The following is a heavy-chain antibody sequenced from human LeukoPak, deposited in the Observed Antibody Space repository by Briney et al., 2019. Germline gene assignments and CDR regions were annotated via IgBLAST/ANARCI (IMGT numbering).Heavy chain of an antibody. CDR2: INHSGST. J-gene: IGHJ3*02. V-gene: IGHV4-34*01. Sequence: ASETLSLTCAVYGGSFSGYYWSWIRQPPGKGLEWIGEINHSGSTNYNPSLKSRVTISVDTSKNQFSLKLSSVTAADTAVYYCARKTAAGPLVAFDIWGQGTMVTVSS. CDR3: ARKTAAGPLVAFDI. D-gene: IGHD6-13*01. CDR1: GGSFSGYY.